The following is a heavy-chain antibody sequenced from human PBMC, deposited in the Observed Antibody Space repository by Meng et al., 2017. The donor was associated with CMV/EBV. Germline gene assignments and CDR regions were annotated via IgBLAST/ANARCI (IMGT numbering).Heavy chain of an antibody. D-gene: IGHD5-18*01. Sequence: GSLRLSCTVSGGSISSSSYYWGWIRQPPGKGLEWIGSIYYSGSTYYNPSLKSRVTISVDTSKNQFSLKLSSVTAAETAVYYCARTNGPWTAMADYWGQGTLVTVSS. V-gene: IGHV4-39*07. J-gene: IGHJ4*02. CDR1: GGSISSSSYY. CDR3: ARTNGPWTAMADY. CDR2: IYYSGST.